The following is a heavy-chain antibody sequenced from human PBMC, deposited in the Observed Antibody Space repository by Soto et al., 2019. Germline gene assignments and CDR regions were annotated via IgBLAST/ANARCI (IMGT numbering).Heavy chain of an antibody. D-gene: IGHD2-2*01. Sequence: GASVKVSCKASGGTFSSYAISWVRQAPGQGLEWMGGIIPIFGTANYAQKFQGRVTITADESTSTAYMELSSLRSEGTAVYYCARGGVVPAAMTSDYVWGRSPSSAFDIWGQGTMVTVSS. J-gene: IGHJ3*02. CDR1: GGTFSSYA. CDR2: IIPIFGTA. CDR3: ARGGVVPAAMTSDYVWGRSPSSAFDI. V-gene: IGHV1-69*13.